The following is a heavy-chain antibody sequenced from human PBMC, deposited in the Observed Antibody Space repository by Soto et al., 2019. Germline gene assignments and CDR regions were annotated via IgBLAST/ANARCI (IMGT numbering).Heavy chain of an antibody. Sequence: QVQLVESGGGVVQPGRSLRLSCAASGFMFSSHGMHWIRQAPGKGQEWVAVIWYDGSNKYYADSVKGRFIISRDNSKNTLYLQMHSLRVEDTAVYYCGPDTLDYWGQGTLVTVSS. CDR1: GFMFSSHG. CDR3: GPDTLDY. CDR2: IWYDGSNK. J-gene: IGHJ4*02. V-gene: IGHV3-33*01.